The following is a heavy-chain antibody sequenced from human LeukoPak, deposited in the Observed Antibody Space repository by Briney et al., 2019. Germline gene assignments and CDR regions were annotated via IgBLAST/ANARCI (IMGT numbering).Heavy chain of an antibody. CDR2: DSVYGGRP. CDR1: GFTFSTYA. V-gene: IGHV3-23*01. CDR3: AKEDVGAAPHF. J-gene: IGHJ4*02. Sequence: GGSLRLSCAASGFTFSTYAMSWIRQVPGKGLKWVSADSVYGGRPYYADSVNGRFTMSRDNSENTVYLQMDSLRAEDTALYYWAKEDVGAAPHFWGQGTLVTVSS. D-gene: IGHD2-15*01.